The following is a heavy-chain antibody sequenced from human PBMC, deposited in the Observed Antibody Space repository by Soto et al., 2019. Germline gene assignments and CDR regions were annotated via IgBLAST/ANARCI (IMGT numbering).Heavy chain of an antibody. CDR3: ARDPYHVLMVNAPNLYGMDV. Sequence: SVKVSCKASGVTFSSYAISWVRQAPGQGLEWMGGIIPIFGTANYAQKFQGRVTITADESTSTAYMELSSLRSEDTAVYYCARDPYHVLMVNAPNLYGMDVWGQGTTVTVSS. J-gene: IGHJ6*02. D-gene: IGHD2-8*01. V-gene: IGHV1-69*13. CDR1: GVTFSSYA. CDR2: IIPIFGTA.